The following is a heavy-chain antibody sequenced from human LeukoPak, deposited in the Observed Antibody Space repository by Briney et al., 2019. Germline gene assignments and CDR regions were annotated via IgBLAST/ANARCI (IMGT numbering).Heavy chain of an antibody. CDR2: INWNGGST. J-gene: IGHJ4*02. D-gene: IGHD2-15*01. Sequence: GGSLRLSCAASGFTFDDYGMSWVRQAPGKGLEWVSGINWNGGSTGYADSMKGRFTISRDNAKNSLYLQMNSLRAEDTAVYYCARDQYCSGGSCYSDFDYWGQGTLVTVSS. CDR1: GFTFDDYG. V-gene: IGHV3-20*04. CDR3: ARDQYCSGGSCYSDFDY.